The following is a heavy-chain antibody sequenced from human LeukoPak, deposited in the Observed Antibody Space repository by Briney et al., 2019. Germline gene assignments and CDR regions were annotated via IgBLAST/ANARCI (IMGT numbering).Heavy chain of an antibody. D-gene: IGHD2-8*02. CDR2: MNQDGSAI. V-gene: IGHV3-7*01. CDR3: ARTAPGHPDDYFDY. Sequence: PGGSLRLSCAASGFTFSRHWMSWVRQAPGKGLERVAHMNQDGSAIYSIDSVKGRFTVSRDNDKNSLYLHMSGLTVADTAVYYCARTAPGHPDDYFDYWGQGTLVTVSS. CDR1: GFTFSRHW. J-gene: IGHJ4*02.